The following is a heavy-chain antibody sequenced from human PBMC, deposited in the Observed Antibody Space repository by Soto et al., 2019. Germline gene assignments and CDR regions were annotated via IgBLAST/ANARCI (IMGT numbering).Heavy chain of an antibody. CDR1: GFSFSSYG. CDR2: VWNDGSNK. Sequence: GGSLRLSCAASGFSFSSYGMHWVRQAPGKWLEWVAVVWNDGSNKYYADSVKGRFTISRDNSKNTLYLQMNSLRAEDTAIYYCARDLDLYGDSCFDYWGQGXLVTVYS. CDR3: ARDLDLYGDSCFDY. J-gene: IGHJ4*02. V-gene: IGHV3-33*01. D-gene: IGHD4-17*01.